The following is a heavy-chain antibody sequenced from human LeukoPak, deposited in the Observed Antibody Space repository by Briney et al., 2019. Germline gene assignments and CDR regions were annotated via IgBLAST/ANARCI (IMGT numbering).Heavy chain of an antibody. D-gene: IGHD2-21*02. Sequence: PSETLSLTCTVSGGSISSSSYYWGWIRQPPGKGLGWIGSIYYSGSTYYNPSLKSRVTISVDTSKNQFSLKLSSVTAADTAVYYCARSFAGAYCGGDCYYYFDYWGQGTLVTVSS. CDR3: ARSFAGAYCGGDCYYYFDY. CDR1: GGSISSSSYY. V-gene: IGHV4-39*01. J-gene: IGHJ4*02. CDR2: IYYSGST.